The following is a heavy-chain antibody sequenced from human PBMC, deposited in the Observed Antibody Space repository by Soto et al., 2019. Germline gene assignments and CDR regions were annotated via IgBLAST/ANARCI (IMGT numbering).Heavy chain of an antibody. CDR1: GFTVNFFS. V-gene: IGHV3-30-3*01. CDR2: ISDVGSNK. Sequence: QVQLEESGGGVVQSGRSLRLSCAASGFTVNFFSLHWVRQAPGKGLEWVAVISDVGSNKYYADFVKGRFTISRDNSKNTLYLEMNSLRTEDTAVYYCARDSNKYFSSRRSGFDIWGQGTMVTVSS. D-gene: IGHD3-3*01. CDR3: ARDSNKYFSSRRSGFDI. J-gene: IGHJ3*02.